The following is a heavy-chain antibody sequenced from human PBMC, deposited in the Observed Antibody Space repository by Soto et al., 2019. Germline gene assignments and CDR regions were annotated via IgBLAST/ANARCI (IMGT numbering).Heavy chain of an antibody. CDR3: AREKRHNSLGGRFGMDV. D-gene: IGHD1-1*01. CDR2: IGSRGGNS. V-gene: IGHV3-21*01. J-gene: IGHJ6*02. Sequence: ESWGGLVKPGGSLRLSCAVSGFIFSDFTMNWVRQAPGKGLEWGASIGSRGGNSFYADSVKGRFIISRDNAKTSLDLQINSLRAEDTAVYYCAREKRHNSLGGRFGMDVWGQGTTVTVS. CDR1: GFIFSDFT.